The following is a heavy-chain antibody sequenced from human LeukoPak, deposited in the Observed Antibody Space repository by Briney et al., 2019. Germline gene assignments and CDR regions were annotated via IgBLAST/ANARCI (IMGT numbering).Heavy chain of an antibody. CDR1: GHSISSCSEY. J-gene: IGHJ4*02. V-gene: IGHV4-39*01. CDR2: ISCSGST. D-gene: IGHD2-2*01. CDR3: ARHGGPRSSSFQLPLDY. Sequence: AADPLTLTCAVSGHSISSCSEYGGGLRQPPGEGREWSVSISCSGSTYYHLSRLSRVTICVHTYKTEFSLRLNSVTAADTTVYYCARHGGPRSSSFQLPLDYWGEGALVTVSS.